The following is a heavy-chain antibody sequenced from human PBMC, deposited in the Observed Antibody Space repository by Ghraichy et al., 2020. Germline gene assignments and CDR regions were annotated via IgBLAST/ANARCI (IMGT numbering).Heavy chain of an antibody. V-gene: IGHV3-48*02. CDR3: TSACYYDWYFHF. CDR2: IHRDSKNI. D-gene: IGHD1-26*01. J-gene: IGHJ2*01. CDR1: GFPFSNYA. Sequence: GGSLRLSCVTSGFPFSNYAMNWVRQAPGKGLEWVSYIHRDSKNIYYADSVKGRFSISRDNARNSLYLQMNSLRDEDTAVYYCTSACYYDWYFHFWGRGTLVTVSS.